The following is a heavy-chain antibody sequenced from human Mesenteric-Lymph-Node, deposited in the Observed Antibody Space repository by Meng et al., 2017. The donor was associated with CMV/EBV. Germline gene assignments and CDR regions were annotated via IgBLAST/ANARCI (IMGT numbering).Heavy chain of an antibody. V-gene: IGHV1-69*02. J-gene: IGHJ5*02. CDR2: INPILGIA. Sequence: QVQLVQTGAVVKTPGASVKVSFKASGGTFSSYTISWVRQAPGQGLEWMGRINPILGIANYAQKFQGRVTITADKSTSTAYMELSSLRSEDTAVYYCAGGIAAAGSRWFDPWGQGTLVTVSS. CDR1: GGTFSSYT. D-gene: IGHD6-13*01. CDR3: AGGIAAAGSRWFDP.